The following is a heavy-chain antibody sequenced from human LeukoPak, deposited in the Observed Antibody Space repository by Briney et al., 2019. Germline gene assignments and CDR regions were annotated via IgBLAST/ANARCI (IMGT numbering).Heavy chain of an antibody. D-gene: IGHD2-15*01. V-gene: IGHV3-48*01. CDR3: ASLTITGSGIFDY. CDR2: ISSSSSTI. J-gene: IGHJ4*02. CDR1: GFTSSSYS. Sequence: GGSLRLSCAASGFTSSSYSMNWVRQAPGKGLEWVSYISSSSSTIYYADSVKGRFTISRDNAKNSLYLQMNSLRAEDTAVYYCASLTITGSGIFDYWGQGTLVTVSS.